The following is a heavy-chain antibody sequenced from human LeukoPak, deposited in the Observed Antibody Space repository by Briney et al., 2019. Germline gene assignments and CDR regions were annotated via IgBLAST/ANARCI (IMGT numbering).Heavy chain of an antibody. V-gene: IGHV3-21*01. J-gene: IGHJ4*02. D-gene: IGHD3-9*01. CDR1: AFTFSNYN. Sequence: PGGSLRLSCAASAFTFSNYNMIWVRQAPGKGLEWVSSISSSATYIYYADSVKGRFTISRDDAKHSLFLQMNSLRAEDTAVYYCATADLTGYYRGDYWGQGTLVTVSS. CDR3: ATADLTGYYRGDY. CDR2: ISSSATYI.